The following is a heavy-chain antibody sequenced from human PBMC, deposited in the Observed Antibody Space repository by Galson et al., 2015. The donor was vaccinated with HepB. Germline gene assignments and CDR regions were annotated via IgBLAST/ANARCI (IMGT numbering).Heavy chain of an antibody. D-gene: IGHD3-3*01. CDR1: GFMFSSYW. Sequence: SCAASGFMFSSYWMTWVRQAPGKGLEWVANIRQDGSEKYYVDSVKGRFSIYRDNDKNSLFLQMNSLRAEDTAVYYCARDHPYDFWSGRLDVWGKGTTVTVSS. J-gene: IGHJ6*04. V-gene: IGHV3-7*03. CDR3: ARDHPYDFWSGRLDV. CDR2: IRQDGSEK.